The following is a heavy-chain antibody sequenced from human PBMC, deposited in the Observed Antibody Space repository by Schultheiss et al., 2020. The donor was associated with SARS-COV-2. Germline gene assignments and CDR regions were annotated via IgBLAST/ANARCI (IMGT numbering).Heavy chain of an antibody. CDR3: AKGEFSITGTYGMDV. V-gene: IGHV3-7*01. Sequence: GGSLRLSCAASGFTFSSYWMSWVRQAPGKGLEWVANIKQDGSEKYYADSVKGRFTISRDNSKNTLYLQMNSLRAEDTAVYYCAKGEFSITGTYGMDVWGQGTTVTVSS. D-gene: IGHD1-20*01. CDR1: GFTFSSYW. J-gene: IGHJ6*02. CDR2: IKQDGSEK.